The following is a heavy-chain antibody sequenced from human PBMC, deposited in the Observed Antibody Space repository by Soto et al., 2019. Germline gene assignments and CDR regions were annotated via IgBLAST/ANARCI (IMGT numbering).Heavy chain of an antibody. CDR3: ARGGPPTSNWFDP. CDR1: GFTVSNNY. V-gene: IGHV3-66*01. CDR2: IYSGGST. D-gene: IGHD1-26*01. Sequence: EVQLVESGGGLVQPGGSLRLSYAASGFTVSNNYINWVRQAPGKGLEWVSVIYSGGSTYYADSVKGRFTISRDNSKNTLYLQMNSLRAEDTAVYYCARGGPPTSNWFDPWDQGTLVTVSS. J-gene: IGHJ5*02.